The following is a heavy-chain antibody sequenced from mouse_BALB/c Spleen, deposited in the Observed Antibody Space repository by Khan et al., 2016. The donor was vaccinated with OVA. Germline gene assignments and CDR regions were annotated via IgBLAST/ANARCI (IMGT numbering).Heavy chain of an antibody. V-gene: IGHV1S81*02. J-gene: IGHJ3*01. CDR1: GYTFTSYY. D-gene: IGHD2-3*01. CDR3: TRSGYDAFAY. CDR2: IIPSSGGT. Sequence: QVRLQQSGAELVKPGASVRLSCKASGYTFTSYYLYWVKQRPGQGLEWIGDIIPSSGGTNFNEKFKSKATLTVDKSSSTAYLQLNSLTSEDSAVYYCTRSGYDAFAYWGQGTLVTVSA.